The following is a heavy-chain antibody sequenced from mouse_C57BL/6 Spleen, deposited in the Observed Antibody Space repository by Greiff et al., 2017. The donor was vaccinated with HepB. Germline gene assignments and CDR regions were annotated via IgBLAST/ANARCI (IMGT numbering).Heavy chain of an antibody. V-gene: IGHV1-64*01. D-gene: IGHD2-4*01. CDR2: IHPNSGST. CDR1: GYTFTSYW. Sequence: VQLQQPGAELVKPGASVKLSCKASGYTFTSYWTHWVKQRPGQGLEWIGMIHPNSGSTNYNEKFKSKATLTVDKSSSTAYMQLSSLTSEDSAVYYCAGGSTMITTGYWGQGTTLTVSS. J-gene: IGHJ2*01. CDR3: AGGSTMITTGY.